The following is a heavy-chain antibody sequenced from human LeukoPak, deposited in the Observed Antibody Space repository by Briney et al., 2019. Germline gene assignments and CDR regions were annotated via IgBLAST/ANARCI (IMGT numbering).Heavy chain of an antibody. CDR1: GFTFSSYS. V-gene: IGHV3-21*01. CDR2: ISSSSSYI. D-gene: IGHD3-9*01. CDR3: ARDKGIFDDILTGPDAFDI. Sequence: GGSLRLSCAASGFTFSSYSMSWVRQAPGKGLEWVSSISSSSSYIYYADSVKGRFTISRDNAKNSLYLQMNSLRAEDTAVYYCARDKGIFDDILTGPDAFDIWGQGTMVTVSS. J-gene: IGHJ3*02.